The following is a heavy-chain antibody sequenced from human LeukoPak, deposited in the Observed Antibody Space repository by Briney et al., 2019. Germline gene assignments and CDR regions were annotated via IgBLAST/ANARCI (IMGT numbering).Heavy chain of an antibody. CDR3: AGPGSAYSVEY. CDR1: GFTFRDYY. D-gene: IGHD3-22*01. V-gene: IGHV3-11*03. J-gene: IGHJ4*02. CDR2: ISDSSSYT. Sequence: GGSLRRSCAASGFTFRDYYMSWIRQAPGKGLEWVSYISDSSSYTKYADSVKGRFTISRDNAKNSLYLQMNSLRVEDTAVYYCAGPGSAYSVEYWGQGTLVTVSS.